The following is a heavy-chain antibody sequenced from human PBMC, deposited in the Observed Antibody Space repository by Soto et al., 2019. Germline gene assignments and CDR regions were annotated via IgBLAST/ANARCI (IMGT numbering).Heavy chain of an antibody. CDR2: IGSSSSYI. CDR3: ARPTADIVINYYYYMDV. CDR1: GFTFSSYS. V-gene: IGHV3-21*01. J-gene: IGHJ6*03. Sequence: GGSLRLSCAASGFTFSSYSMNWVRQAPGKGLEWVSSIGSSSSYIYYADSVKGRFTISRDNAKNSLYLQMNSLRAEDTAVYYCARPTADIVINYYYYMDVWGKGTTVTVSS. D-gene: IGHD3-16*02.